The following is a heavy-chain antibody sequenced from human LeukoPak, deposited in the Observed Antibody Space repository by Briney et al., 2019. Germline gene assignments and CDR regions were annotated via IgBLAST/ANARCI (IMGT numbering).Heavy chain of an antibody. CDR2: ISPGGTM. Sequence: GGSLRLSCAASGFTFSSYEMNWIRQAPGKGLEWVSSISPGGTMYYADSVKGRFTISRDNAKNSLYLQMNSLRHEDTAVYYCASQRGFDYWGQGALVTVSS. CDR3: ASQRGFDY. V-gene: IGHV3-48*03. CDR1: GFTFSSYE. J-gene: IGHJ4*02. D-gene: IGHD3-10*01.